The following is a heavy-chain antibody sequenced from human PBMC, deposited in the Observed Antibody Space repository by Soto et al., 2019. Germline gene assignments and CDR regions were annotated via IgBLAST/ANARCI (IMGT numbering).Heavy chain of an antibody. CDR2: IYYSGST. D-gene: IGHD3-22*01. CDR3: ARVPIDRSGYSPGFDY. CDR1: GGSISSGGYY. V-gene: IGHV4-31*03. Sequence: QVQLQESGPGLVKPSQTLSLTCTVSGGSISSGGYYWSWIRQHPGKGLEWIGYIYYSGSTYYNPSLKGRVTISVDTAKNQFSLKVSSVTAADTAVYYCARVPIDRSGYSPGFDYWGQGTLVTVSS. J-gene: IGHJ4*02.